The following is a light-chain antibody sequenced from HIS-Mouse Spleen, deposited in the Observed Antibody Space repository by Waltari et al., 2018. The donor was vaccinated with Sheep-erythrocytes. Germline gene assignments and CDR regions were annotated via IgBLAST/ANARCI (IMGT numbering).Light chain of an antibody. J-gene: IGLJ3*02. CDR3: YSTDSSGNHWV. Sequence: SYELTQPPSVSVSPGQTARTTCSGDALPNKYAYWYQQKSGHAPVLVIYEDSKRPSGIPERFSGSSSGTMATLTISGAQVEDDADYYCYSTDSSGNHWVFGGGTKLTVL. CDR1: ALPNKY. V-gene: IGLV3-10*01. CDR2: EDS.